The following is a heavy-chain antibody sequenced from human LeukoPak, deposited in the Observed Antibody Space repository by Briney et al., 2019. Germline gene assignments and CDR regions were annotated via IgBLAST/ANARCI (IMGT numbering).Heavy chain of an antibody. J-gene: IGHJ3*02. CDR3: ARGGLISLANTPLGAFDI. CDR1: GGCISSSNW. V-gene: IGHV4-4*02. D-gene: IGHD3/OR15-3a*01. CDR2: IYHSGST. Sequence: SETLSLTCAVSGGCISSSNWWSWVRQPPGKGLEWIGEIYHSGSTNYNPSLKSRVTISVDKSKNQFSLKLSSVTAADTAVYYCARGGLISLANTPLGAFDIWGPGTMVSVSS.